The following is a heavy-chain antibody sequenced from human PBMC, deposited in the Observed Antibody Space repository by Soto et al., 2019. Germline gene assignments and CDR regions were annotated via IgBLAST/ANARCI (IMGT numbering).Heavy chain of an antibody. CDR1: GFTFSSSA. CDR2: ISGNGGST. J-gene: IGHJ4*02. CDR3: AREVVASTFDY. D-gene: IGHD2-15*01. V-gene: IGHV3-64*07. Sequence: EVLLVESGGGLVQPGGSLRLSCAASGFTFSSSAMHWVRQAPGKGLEYVSSISGNGGSTYYADSVKGRVIISRDNSKNTLDLQLGILRAEDMDVYYCAREVVASTFDYWGRGTLVPVAS.